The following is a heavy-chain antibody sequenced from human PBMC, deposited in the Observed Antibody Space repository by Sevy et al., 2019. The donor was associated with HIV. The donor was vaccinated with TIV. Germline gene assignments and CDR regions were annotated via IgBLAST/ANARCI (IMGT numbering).Heavy chain of an antibody. CDR1: GYTFSRSV. Sequence: ASVKVSCMASGYTFSRSVITWVRQAPGQGLEWMGWISTYNGKTNYAQKFQDRVTMTTDTSTNTAYMELRSLRSDDTAIYFWPRGRGIAVAGGGYYSDYWGQGSLVTVSS. CDR2: ISTYNGKT. CDR3: PRGRGIAVAGGGYYSDY. D-gene: IGHD6-19*01. J-gene: IGHJ4*02. V-gene: IGHV1-18*04.